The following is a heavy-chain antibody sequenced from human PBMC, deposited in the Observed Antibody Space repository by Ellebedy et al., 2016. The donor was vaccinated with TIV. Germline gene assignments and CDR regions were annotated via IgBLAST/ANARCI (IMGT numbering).Heavy chain of an antibody. V-gene: IGHV3-23*01. CDR3: ANLPRNIAVAGTSY. CDR1: GFTFSSYA. Sequence: PGGSLRLSCAASGFTFSSYAMSWVRQAPGKGLEWVSAISGSGGSTYYADSVKGRFTISRDNSKNTLYLQMNSLRAEDTAVYYCANLPRNIAVAGTSYWGQGTLVTVSS. D-gene: IGHD6-19*01. CDR2: ISGSGGST. J-gene: IGHJ4*02.